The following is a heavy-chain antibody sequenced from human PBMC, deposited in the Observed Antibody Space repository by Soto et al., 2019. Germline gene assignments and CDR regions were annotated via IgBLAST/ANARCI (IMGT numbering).Heavy chain of an antibody. Sequence: QVLLQESGPGLVKASQTLSLDCTVSGDPIGSGDFYWTWIRQTPERGLEWIGNIHHSGTTCYNPSLGSRLSISMDTSRNVFSLSLTSVTVADTAVYFCARDLIVFDTTGFHFWGRGILVSV. CDR3: ARDLIVFDTTGFHF. V-gene: IGHV4-30-4*01. J-gene: IGHJ4*01. CDR2: IHHSGTT. CDR1: GDPIGSGDFY. D-gene: IGHD3-9*01.